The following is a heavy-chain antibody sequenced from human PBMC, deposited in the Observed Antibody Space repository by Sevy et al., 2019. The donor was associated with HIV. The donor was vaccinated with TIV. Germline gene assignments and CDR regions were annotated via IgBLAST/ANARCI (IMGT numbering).Heavy chain of an antibody. J-gene: IGHJ6*02. V-gene: IGHV4-39*01. CDR1: DGSISSSSYY. D-gene: IGHD3-3*01. Sequence: SETLSLTCTVSDGSISSSSYYWGWIRQPPGKGLEWIGSIYYSGSTYYNPSLKSRVTISVDTSKNQFSLKLSSVTAADTAVYYCARHYDFWSGYYIVTPYYYYYGMDVWGQGTTVTVSS. CDR2: IYYSGST. CDR3: ARHYDFWSGYYIVTPYYYYYGMDV.